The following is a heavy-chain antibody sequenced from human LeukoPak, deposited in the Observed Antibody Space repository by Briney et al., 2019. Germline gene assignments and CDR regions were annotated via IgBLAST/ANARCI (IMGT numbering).Heavy chain of an antibody. J-gene: IGHJ4*02. Sequence: ASVKVSCKAFGYTFTSNYMHWVRQAPGQGPEWMGVISPSGGSTTYAQKFQGRVTLTRDMSTSTDYLELSSLRSEDTAVYYCARDLDSSGYRYWGQGTLVTVSS. V-gene: IGHV1-46*01. CDR3: ARDLDSSGYRY. D-gene: IGHD3-22*01. CDR1: GYTFTSNY. CDR2: ISPSGGST.